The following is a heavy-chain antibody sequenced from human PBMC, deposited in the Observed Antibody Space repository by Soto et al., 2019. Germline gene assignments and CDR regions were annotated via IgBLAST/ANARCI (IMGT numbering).Heavy chain of an antibody. V-gene: IGHV1-2*04. J-gene: IGHJ3*02. Sequence: ASVKVSCKASGYTFTGYYMHWVRQAPGQGLEWMGWISPNSGNTNYAQKFQDCVTMTRDTSISTAYMELSRLRSDDTAVYYCARSTPPRYCSGGSCYYGAFDIWGQGTMVT. D-gene: IGHD2-15*01. CDR3: ARSTPPRYCSGGSCYYGAFDI. CDR2: ISPNSGNT. CDR1: GYTFTGYY.